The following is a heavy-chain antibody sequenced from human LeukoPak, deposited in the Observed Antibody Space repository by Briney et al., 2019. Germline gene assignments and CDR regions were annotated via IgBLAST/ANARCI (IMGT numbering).Heavy chain of an antibody. CDR3: ARGPTTVVTTPYYFDD. Sequence: SETLSLTCAVSGGSFIGYHWNWIRQPPGKGLEWIGEINHSGSTNYNPSLKSRVTISVDTSKNQFSLKLRSVTAADTAVYHCARGPTTVVTTPYYFDDWGQGTLVTVSS. CDR2: INHSGST. J-gene: IGHJ4*02. CDR1: GGSFIGYH. V-gene: IGHV4-34*01. D-gene: IGHD4-23*01.